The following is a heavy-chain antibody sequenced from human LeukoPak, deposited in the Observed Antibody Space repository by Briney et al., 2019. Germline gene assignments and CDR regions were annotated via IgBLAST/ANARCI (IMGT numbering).Heavy chain of an antibody. CDR3: ARGVYYGSGSYYYYGMDV. D-gene: IGHD3-10*01. CDR2: IKQDGSEK. Sequence: PGGSLRLSCAASGFTFSSYWMSWVRQAPGKGLEWVANIKQDGSEKYYVDSVKGRFTISRDNAKNSLYLQMNSLRAEDTAVYYCARGVYYGSGSYYYYGMDVWGQGTTVTVSS. CDR1: GFTFSSYW. V-gene: IGHV3-7*01. J-gene: IGHJ6*02.